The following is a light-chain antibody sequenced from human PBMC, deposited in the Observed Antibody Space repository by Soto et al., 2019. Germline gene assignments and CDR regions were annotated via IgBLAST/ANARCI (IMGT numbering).Light chain of an antibody. Sequence: DIQMTQSPATLSASVGDSVTITCRASQSITKWLAWYQLKPGKAPKLLIHEASNLHSGVSSRFTGSGSATDFTLTITSLQPEDVATCYCQQYKYHWMFGQGTRVDLK. CDR1: QSITKW. J-gene: IGKJ1*01. CDR3: QQYKYHWM. V-gene: IGKV1-5*03. CDR2: EAS.